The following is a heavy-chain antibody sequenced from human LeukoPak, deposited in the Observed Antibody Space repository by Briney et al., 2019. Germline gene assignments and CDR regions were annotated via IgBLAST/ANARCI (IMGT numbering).Heavy chain of an antibody. J-gene: IGHJ4*02. CDR1: GFTFSSYA. Sequence: PGGSLRLSCAASGFTFSSYAMQWVRQAPGKGLEWVAVISYDGSNKYYADSVKGRFTISRDNSKNTLYLQMNSLRAEDTAVYYCARDPPPMVRGVIKFYFDYWGQGTLVTVSS. CDR2: ISYDGSNK. V-gene: IGHV3-30-3*01. CDR3: ARDPPPMVRGVIKFYFDY. D-gene: IGHD3-10*01.